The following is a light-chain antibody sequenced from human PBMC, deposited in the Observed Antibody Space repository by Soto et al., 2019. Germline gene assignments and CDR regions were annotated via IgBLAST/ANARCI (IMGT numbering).Light chain of an antibody. CDR2: KAS. CDR1: QTITTS. J-gene: IGKJ1*01. CDR3: QQYDSYSLRT. Sequence: DIQMTHSPSTLSASVGDRVTITCRASQTITTSLAWYQQKPGKAPKLLIYKASRLESGVTSRFSVSGSRTEFTLTISSLQPDDFATYYCQQYDSYSLRTFGQGTRVGI. V-gene: IGKV1-5*03.